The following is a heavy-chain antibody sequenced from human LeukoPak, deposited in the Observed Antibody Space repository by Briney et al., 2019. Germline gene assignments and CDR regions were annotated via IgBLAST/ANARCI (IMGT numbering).Heavy chain of an antibody. Sequence: GGSLRLSCAASGFTFSSYAMSWVRQAPGKGLEWVSAISGSGGSTYYADSVKGRFTISRDNSKNTLYLQVNSLRAEDTAVYYCAKVGAGHYYHYMDVWGKGTTVTVSS. V-gene: IGHV3-23*01. CDR3: AKVGAGHYYHYMDV. J-gene: IGHJ6*03. D-gene: IGHD6-19*01. CDR2: ISGSGGST. CDR1: GFTFSSYA.